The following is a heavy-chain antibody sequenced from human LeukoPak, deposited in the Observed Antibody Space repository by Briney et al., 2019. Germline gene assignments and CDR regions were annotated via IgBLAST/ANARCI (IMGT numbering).Heavy chain of an antibody. J-gene: IGHJ5*02. V-gene: IGHV1-2*02. Sequence: ASVKVSCKAAGYTFTGYYMHWERQAPGQGLEWMGWINPNSGGTNYAQKFQGRVTMTRDTSISTAYMELSRLRSDNTAVYYCARMVIVVVVAAKSVWFDPWGQGTLVTVSS. D-gene: IGHD2-15*01. CDR1: GYTFTGYY. CDR3: ARMVIVVVVAAKSVWFDP. CDR2: INPNSGGT.